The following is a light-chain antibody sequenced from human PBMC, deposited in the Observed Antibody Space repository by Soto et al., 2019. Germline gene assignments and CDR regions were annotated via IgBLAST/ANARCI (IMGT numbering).Light chain of an antibody. CDR2: GAS. CDR1: RGLGRN. J-gene: IGKJ1*01. V-gene: IGKV3-15*01. Sequence: EIVMTQSPPTLSVSPGERATLSSRAVRGLGRNLAWYQQKPGQAPRLLIYGASTRATGIPARFSGSGSGTEFTLTISSLQSEDFAVYYCQQYNNWPRTFGQGTKVEIK. CDR3: QQYNNWPRT.